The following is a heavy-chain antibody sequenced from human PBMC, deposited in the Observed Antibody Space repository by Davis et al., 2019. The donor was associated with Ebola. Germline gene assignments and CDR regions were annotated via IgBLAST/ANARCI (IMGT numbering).Heavy chain of an antibody. J-gene: IGHJ4*02. Sequence: GGSLRLSCAASGFTFSSYGMHWVRQAPGKGLEYVSTISSSGRSTNYADSVKGRFTISRDNSKNTLYLQMSSLRPDDTAVYYCVKDYWKRDNSFGPFDYWGQGTLVTVSS. CDR1: GFTFSSYG. D-gene: IGHD5-18*01. CDR3: VKDYWKRDNSFGPFDY. CDR2: ISSSGRST. V-gene: IGHV3-64D*06.